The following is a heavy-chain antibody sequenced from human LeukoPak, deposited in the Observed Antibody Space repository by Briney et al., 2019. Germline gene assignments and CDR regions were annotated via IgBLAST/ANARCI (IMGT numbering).Heavy chain of an antibody. Sequence: PSETLSLTCTVSGGSISSSSYYWGWIRQPPGKGLEWIGSIYYSGSTYYNPSLKSRVTISVDTSKKQFSLKLSSVTAADTAVYYCARDRGSYSSYWGQGTLVTVSS. CDR1: GGSISSSSYY. D-gene: IGHD1-26*01. CDR3: ARDRGSYSSY. J-gene: IGHJ4*02. CDR2: IYYSGST. V-gene: IGHV4-39*07.